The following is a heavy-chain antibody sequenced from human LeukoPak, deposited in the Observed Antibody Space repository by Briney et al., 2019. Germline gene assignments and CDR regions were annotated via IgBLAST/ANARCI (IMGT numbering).Heavy chain of an antibody. CDR2: IYHNGDA. J-gene: IGHJ3*02. V-gene: IGHV4-38-2*02. Sequence: PSETLSLTCTVSSYSITSGYYWGWIRQPPGKGLEWIGNIYHNGDAYYDPSLKSRLTMSADTSKNQFSLRLSSLTAADTAVYYCARVRSWGFRGAFDIRGQGTKVTVSS. D-gene: IGHD3-16*01. CDR3: ARVRSWGFRGAFDI. CDR1: SYSITSGYY.